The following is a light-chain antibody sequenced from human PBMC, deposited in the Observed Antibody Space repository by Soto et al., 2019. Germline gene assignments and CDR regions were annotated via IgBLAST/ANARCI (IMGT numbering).Light chain of an antibody. V-gene: IGKV3-15*01. Sequence: EIVLTQSPGTLSLSPGERATLSCRASESVRDNYLAWYQQRSGQAPRLVIYDTSTRATGVPTRFSGSRSGAEFTLTINILQSEDFAVYYCQPYNTWPLTFGGGT. J-gene: IGKJ4*01. CDR3: QPYNTWPLT. CDR2: DTS. CDR1: ESVRDN.